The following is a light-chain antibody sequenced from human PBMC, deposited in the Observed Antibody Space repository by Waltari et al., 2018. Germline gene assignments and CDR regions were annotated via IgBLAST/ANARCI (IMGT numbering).Light chain of an antibody. CDR2: WAS. Sequence: DLVMTQAPDSLAVSLGERATINCKSSQIILYSSINKNYLAWYQQKPGQPPNLLIYWASTRESGVPDRFSGSGSGTDFTLTISSLQAEDVAVYYCQQYYSTPLTFGGGTKVEIK. V-gene: IGKV4-1*01. CDR3: QQYYSTPLT. CDR1: QIILYSSINKNY. J-gene: IGKJ4*01.